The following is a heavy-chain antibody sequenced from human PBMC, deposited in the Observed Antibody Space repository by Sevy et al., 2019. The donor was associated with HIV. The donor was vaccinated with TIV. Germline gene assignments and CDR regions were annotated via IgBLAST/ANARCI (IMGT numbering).Heavy chain of an antibody. Sequence: GGSLRLSCAASGFTFSSYGMHWVRQAPGKGLEWVAVISYDGSNKYYADSVKGRFTISRDNSKNTLYLQMNSLRAEDTAVYYCAKAGGRDYDSSGYYYGTWGQGTLVTVSS. CDR2: ISYDGSNK. CDR1: GFTFSSYG. CDR3: AKAGGRDYDSSGYYYGT. D-gene: IGHD3-22*01. J-gene: IGHJ5*02. V-gene: IGHV3-30*18.